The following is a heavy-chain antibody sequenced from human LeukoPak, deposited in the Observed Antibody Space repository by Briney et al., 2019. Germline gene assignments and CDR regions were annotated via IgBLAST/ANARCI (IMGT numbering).Heavy chain of an antibody. CDR2: ISSSGSTI. Sequence: GGSLTLSCAASGFTFSSYEMNWVRQPPGKGLEWVSYISSSGSTIYHADSVRGRFTISRDNAKNSLYLEMNSLRAEDTAVYYCAMDGTTDYYYYMDVWGKGTTVTISS. J-gene: IGHJ6*03. CDR1: GFTFSSYE. D-gene: IGHD1-1*01. V-gene: IGHV3-48*03. CDR3: AMDGTTDYYYYMDV.